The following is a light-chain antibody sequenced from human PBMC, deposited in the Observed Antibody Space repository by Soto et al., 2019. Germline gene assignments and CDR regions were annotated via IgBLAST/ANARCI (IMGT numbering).Light chain of an antibody. Sequence: QPVLTQPPSVSGAPGQRVTSSCTGSSSNIGATYHVHWYQQLPGTAPKLLIYGNSNRPSGVPDRFSGSKSGTSASLAITGLQAEDEADYYCQSYDSSLSGSVFGGGTKLTVL. J-gene: IGLJ3*02. CDR3: QSYDSSLSGSV. CDR1: SSNIGATYH. V-gene: IGLV1-40*01. CDR2: GNS.